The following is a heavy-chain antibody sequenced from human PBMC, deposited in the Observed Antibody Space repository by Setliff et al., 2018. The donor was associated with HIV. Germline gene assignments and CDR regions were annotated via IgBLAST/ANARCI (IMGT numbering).Heavy chain of an antibody. CDR1: GFTFTTHA. V-gene: IGHV3-23*01. J-gene: IGHJ2*01. D-gene: IGHD3-22*01. CDR3: AREHRLNMIVVVIDWYFDL. CDR2: ISGDGADT. Sequence: GGSLRLSCAASGFTFTTHAMSWVLQPPGKGLEWVSAISGDGADTAYADSLQGRFIMSRDNSRNTVFLQMDNLRVEDTAVYYCAREHRLNMIVVVIDWYFDLWGRGTLVTVSS.